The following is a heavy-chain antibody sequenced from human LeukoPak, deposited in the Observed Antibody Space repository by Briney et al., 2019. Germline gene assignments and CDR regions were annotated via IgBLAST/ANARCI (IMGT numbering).Heavy chain of an antibody. V-gene: IGHV4-59*01. Sequence: PSETLSLTCTVSGVSISSSYWSWLRQSPGKGLEWIGYISYRGTTKYNPSLKGRVTISMDTPKNQVSLNLSSVTAADTAFYYCARDPGSCSGGSCSFYWYFDLWGRGTLVSVSS. CDR1: GVSISSSY. J-gene: IGHJ2*01. CDR2: ISYRGTT. CDR3: ARDPGSCSGGSCSFYWYFDL. D-gene: IGHD2-15*01.